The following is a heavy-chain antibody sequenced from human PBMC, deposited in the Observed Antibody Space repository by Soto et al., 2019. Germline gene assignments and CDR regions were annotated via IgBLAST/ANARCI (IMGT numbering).Heavy chain of an antibody. CDR2: VYHSGSA. CDR3: ASIAVVPSALSP. J-gene: IGHJ5*01. V-gene: IGHV4-4*02. CDR1: GASISSSHW. D-gene: IGHD2-2*01. Sequence: SEPRSLTGDVSGASISSSHWWCWLRQPPGKGLEWIGEVYHSGSANYNPSLKSRVSMSVDKSKNQFSLRLSSVTAAVTALYYCASIAVVPSALSPWGQGTLV.